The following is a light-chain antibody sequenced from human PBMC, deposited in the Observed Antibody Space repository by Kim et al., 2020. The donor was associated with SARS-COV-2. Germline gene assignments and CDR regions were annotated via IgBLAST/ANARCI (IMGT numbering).Light chain of an antibody. CDR1: QSISSSY. J-gene: IGKJ1*01. Sequence: LSPGERATLSCRASQSISSSYLAWYQQKPAQAPRLLIYGASRRATDIPDRFSGSGSGTDFTLTISRLEPEDFAVYYCQQYGSSGTFGQGTKVDIK. CDR3: QQYGSSGT. V-gene: IGKV3-20*01. CDR2: GAS.